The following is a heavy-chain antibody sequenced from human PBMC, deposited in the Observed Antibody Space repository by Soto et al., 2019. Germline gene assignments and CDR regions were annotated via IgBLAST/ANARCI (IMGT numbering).Heavy chain of an antibody. D-gene: IGHD2-2*01. CDR2: IVVGSGNT. CDR1: GFTFTSSA. Sequence: QMQLVQSGPEVKKPGTSVKVSCKASGFTFTSSAMQWVRQARGQRLEWIGWIVVGSGNTNYAQKFQERVTITRDMTTSRAYMELSSLRSEDTAVYYCAADLNCSTTSYPEGRGWFDPWGQGTLVTVSS. J-gene: IGHJ5*02. CDR3: AADLNCSTTSYPEGRGWFDP. V-gene: IGHV1-58*02.